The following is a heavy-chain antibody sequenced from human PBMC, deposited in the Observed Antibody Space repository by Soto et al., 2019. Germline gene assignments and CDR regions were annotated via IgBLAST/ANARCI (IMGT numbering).Heavy chain of an antibody. CDR2: INIVNGNT. V-gene: IGHV1-3*04. D-gene: IGHD6-13*01. J-gene: IGHJ5*02. CDR1: GYTFTFYP. Sequence: ASVKVSCKASGYTFTFYPLHWVRQAPGQRPEWMGWINIVNGNTKYSQKFQGRVTITRDTSASTAYMELSSLRSEDTAVYYCVRRHVSATGIDWFDPWGQGTLVTVSS. CDR3: VRRHVSATGIDWFDP.